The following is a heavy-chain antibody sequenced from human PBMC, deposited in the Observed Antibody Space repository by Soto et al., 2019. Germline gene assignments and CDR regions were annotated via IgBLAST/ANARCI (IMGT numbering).Heavy chain of an antibody. CDR2: ISSSSSYI. V-gene: IGHV3-21*01. CDR3: ARVRSGDYDY. Sequence: GGSLRLSCAASGFTFSSYSMNWVRQAPGKGLEWVSSISSSSSYIYYADSVKGRFTISRDNAKNSLYLQMNSLRAEDTAVDYCARVRSGDYDYWGQGTLVTVSS. D-gene: IGHD4-17*01. CDR1: GFTFSSYS. J-gene: IGHJ4*02.